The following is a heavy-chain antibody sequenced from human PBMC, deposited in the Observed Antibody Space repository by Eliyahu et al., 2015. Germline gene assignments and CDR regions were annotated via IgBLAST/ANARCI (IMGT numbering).Heavy chain of an antibody. CDR1: GFTFSNFS. CDR2: IRGNGSSI. J-gene: IGHJ5*02. Sequence: EVQLVESGGGLIXPGGSLXLXXAAXGFTFSNFSMTWVRQAPGKGLEWVSSIRGNGSSIYCADFVKGRFTISRDDAKNSLYLQMHSLRAEDTAIYYCARDQPNWFDPWGQGTPVTVSS. CDR3: ARDQPNWFDP. D-gene: IGHD1-14*01. V-gene: IGHV3-21*01.